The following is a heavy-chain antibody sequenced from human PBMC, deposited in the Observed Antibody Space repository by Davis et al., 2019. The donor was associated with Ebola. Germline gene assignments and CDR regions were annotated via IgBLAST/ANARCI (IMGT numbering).Heavy chain of an antibody. V-gene: IGHV3-30-3*01. CDR3: ARVGGLTMADWYLDL. CDR2: ISYDGINK. J-gene: IGHJ2*01. D-gene: IGHD3-10*01. Sequence: PGGSLRLSCSASGFTFDSSGMHWVRQAPGKGLEWVAGISYDGINKFYTDSVKDRFTISRDNSKKTLHLQMDSLRTEDMAVYYCARVGGLTMADWYLDLWGRGTLVVVSS. CDR1: GFTFDSSG.